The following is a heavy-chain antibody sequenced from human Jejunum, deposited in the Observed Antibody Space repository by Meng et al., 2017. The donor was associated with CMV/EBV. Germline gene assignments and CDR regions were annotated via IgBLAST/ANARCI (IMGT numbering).Heavy chain of an antibody. V-gene: IGHV1-18*01. D-gene: IGHD2-2*01. Sequence: YTFPNYGISWVRQAPGQGLEYMGWISAYDGDTNYAQKLQDRVTMTTDTSTSTAYMELRSLRSDDTAVYYCARDETNIVVEPAAIPFDYWGQGTLVTVSS. CDR2: ISAYDGDT. CDR1: YTFPNYG. CDR3: ARDETNIVVEPAAIPFDY. J-gene: IGHJ4*02.